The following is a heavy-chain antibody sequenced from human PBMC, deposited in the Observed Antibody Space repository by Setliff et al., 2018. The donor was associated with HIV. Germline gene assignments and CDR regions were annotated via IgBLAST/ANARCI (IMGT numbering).Heavy chain of an antibody. CDR2: ISAYNGNT. J-gene: IGHJ3*02. V-gene: IGHV1-18*01. Sequence: ASVKVSCKASGYTFTSYGISWVRQAPGQGLEWMGWISAYNGNTNYAQKLQGRVTMTTDTSTSTAYMELRSLRSDDTSVYYCARDVDYTDAFDIWGQGTMVTVSS. CDR1: GYTFTSYG. D-gene: IGHD4-4*01. CDR3: ARDVDYTDAFDI.